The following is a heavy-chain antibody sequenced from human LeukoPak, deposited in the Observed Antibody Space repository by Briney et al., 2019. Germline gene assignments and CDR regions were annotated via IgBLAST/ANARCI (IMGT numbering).Heavy chain of an antibody. CDR3: ARDSSGWHYYYYMDV. J-gene: IGHJ6*03. CDR2: IYYSGST. V-gene: IGHV4-59*01. Sequence: SETLSLTCTVSGGSISSYYWSWIRQPPGKGLEWIGYIYYSGSTNYNPSLKSRVTISVDTSKNQFSLKLSSVTAADTAVYYCARDSSGWHYYYYMDVWGKGTTVTVSS. CDR1: GGSISSYY. D-gene: IGHD6-19*01.